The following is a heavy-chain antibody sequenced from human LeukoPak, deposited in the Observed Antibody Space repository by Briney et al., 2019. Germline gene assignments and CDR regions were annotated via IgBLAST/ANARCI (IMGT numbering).Heavy chain of an antibody. Sequence: PGGSLRLSCAASGFTFSNYGMRWVRQAPGKGLEWVVVISHDGSNNNYADSVKGRFTISRDNSKNTLYLQMNSLRAEDTAVYYCARADYYDSSGYPYYFDYWGQGTLVTVSS. CDR3: ARADYYDSSGYPYYFDY. CDR2: ISHDGSNN. V-gene: IGHV3-30*03. CDR1: GFTFSNYG. J-gene: IGHJ4*02. D-gene: IGHD3-22*01.